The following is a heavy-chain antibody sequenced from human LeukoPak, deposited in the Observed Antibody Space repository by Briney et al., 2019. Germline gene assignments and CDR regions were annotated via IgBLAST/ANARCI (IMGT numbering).Heavy chain of an antibody. J-gene: IGHJ4*02. CDR1: GGSFSGYY. Sequence: PSETLSLTCAVYGGSFSGYYCSWIRQPPRKGLEWIGEINHSGSTNYNPSLKSRVTISVETSKNQFSLKLSSVTAADTAVYYCARETAPDSSGYSLDYWGQGTLVTVSS. D-gene: IGHD3-22*01. V-gene: IGHV4-34*01. CDR3: ARETAPDSSGYSLDY. CDR2: INHSGST.